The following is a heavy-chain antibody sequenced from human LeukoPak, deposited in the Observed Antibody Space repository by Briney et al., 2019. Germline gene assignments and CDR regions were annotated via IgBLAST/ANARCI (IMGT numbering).Heavy chain of an antibody. D-gene: IGHD6-13*01. CDR3: AKEGGSIAAAGPDAFDI. V-gene: IGHV3-30*02. J-gene: IGHJ3*02. CDR2: IWYGGSNT. CDR1: GFTFSTYG. Sequence: GGSLRLSCAASGFTFSTYGMHWVRQAPGKGLEWVAVIWYGGSNTYYADSVKGRFTISRDNSKNTLYLQMNSLRAEDTAVYYCAKEGGSIAAAGPDAFDIWGQGTMGTVSS.